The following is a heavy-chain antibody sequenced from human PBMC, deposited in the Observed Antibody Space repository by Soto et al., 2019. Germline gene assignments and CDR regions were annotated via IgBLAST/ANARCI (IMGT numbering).Heavy chain of an antibody. Sequence: QVQLVQSGAEVKKPGASVKVSCKASGYTFTSYGITCVRQAPGQGLEWMGWISAYNGNTKYAQKLQGRVTMTTDTSTSTAYMELMSMRSDDTSLYYWARTLCSGCSFDPWGQGTLVTVSS. CDR3: ARTLCSGCSFDP. D-gene: IGHD2-15*01. J-gene: IGHJ5*02. CDR2: ISAYNGNT. CDR1: GYTFTSYG. V-gene: IGHV1-18*01.